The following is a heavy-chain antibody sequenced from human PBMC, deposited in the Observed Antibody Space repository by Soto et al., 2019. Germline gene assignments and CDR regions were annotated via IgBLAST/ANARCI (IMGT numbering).Heavy chain of an antibody. Sequence: GGSLRLSCAVSGFTFSSHAMGWLRQAPGTGPEWVAFVDGSGYDTSYADSVKGRFTTSRDNSKNTVYLQMNSLRAEDTAVYYCAKKSLGSITLPALYYFDYWGQGTLVTVSS. CDR2: VDGSGYDT. CDR3: AKKSLGSITLPALYYFDY. J-gene: IGHJ4*02. CDR1: GFTFSSHA. D-gene: IGHD7-27*01. V-gene: IGHV3-23*01.